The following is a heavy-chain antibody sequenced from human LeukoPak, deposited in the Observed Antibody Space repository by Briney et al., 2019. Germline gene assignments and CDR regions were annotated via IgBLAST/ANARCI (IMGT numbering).Heavy chain of an antibody. D-gene: IGHD5-24*01. J-gene: IGHJ4*02. V-gene: IGHV3-48*01. CDR3: ARGRYGYYIDY. CDR1: GFTFSSYS. Sequence: PGGSLRLSCAASGFTFSSYSMNWVRQAPGKGLEWVSYISGSSSPIYYMDSVRGRFTISRDNARNSLYLQMNSLRAEDTAVYYCARGRYGYYIDYWGQGILVTVSS. CDR2: ISGSSSPI.